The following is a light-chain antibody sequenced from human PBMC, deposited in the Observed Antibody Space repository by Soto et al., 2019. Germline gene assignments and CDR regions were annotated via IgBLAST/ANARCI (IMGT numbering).Light chain of an antibody. V-gene: IGLV2-14*01. CDR2: DVS. CDR3: SSFTSSNTLV. J-gene: IGLJ2*01. Sequence: QPVLTQPASVSGSPGQSITISCTGTSSDVGGYIYVSWHQQHPGTAPKLMIYDVSNRPSGVSNRFSGSKSGNTASLTISGLQAEDEADYYCSSFTSSNTLVFGGGTKLTVL. CDR1: SSDVGGYIY.